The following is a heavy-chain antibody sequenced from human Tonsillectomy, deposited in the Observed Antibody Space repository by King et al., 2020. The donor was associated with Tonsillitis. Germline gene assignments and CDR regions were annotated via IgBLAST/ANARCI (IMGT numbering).Heavy chain of an antibody. CDR1: GGTFSNFA. V-gene: IGHV1-69*01. D-gene: IGHD3-10*01. CDR2: IIPSFGKA. J-gene: IGHJ6*02. Sequence: VQLVQSGAEVKKPGSSVKVSCKASGGTFSNFAISWVRQAPGQGLEWMGGIIPSFGKANYAQKFQGKVTMTADASTGTTYMEVTSLTSNDTATYYCARFESAALTNGGGLDVWGQGTTVIVSS. CDR3: ARFESAALTNGGGLDV.